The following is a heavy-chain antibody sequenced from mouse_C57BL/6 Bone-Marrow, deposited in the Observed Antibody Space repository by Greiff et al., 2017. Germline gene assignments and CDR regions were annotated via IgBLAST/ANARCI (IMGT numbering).Heavy chain of an antibody. J-gene: IGHJ3*01. Sequence: QVQLQQSGAELVRPGASVTLSCKASGYTFTDYEMHWVKQTPVHGLEWIGAIDPETGGTAYNQKFKGKAILTAYTSSSTAYMELRSLTSEDSAVNYCTSAGWCFAYWGQGTLVTVSA. D-gene: IGHD1-1*02. V-gene: IGHV1-15*01. CDR1: GYTFTDYE. CDR3: TSAGWCFAY. CDR2: IDPETGGT.